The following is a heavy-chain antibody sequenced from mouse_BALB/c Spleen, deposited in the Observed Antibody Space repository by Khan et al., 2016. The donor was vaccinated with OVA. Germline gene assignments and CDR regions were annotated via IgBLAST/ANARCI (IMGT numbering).Heavy chain of an antibody. J-gene: IGHJ2*01. CDR2: ISYSGST. Sequence: EVQLQESGPGLLKPSQSLSLTCTVTGYSITSDYAWNWIRQFPGNQLEWMAYISYSGSTTYSPYLRSRISITRDTSKNQFFLQLNSVTTEDTATYYCASERSLLRYPGYFDYWGQGTTLTVSS. CDR1: GYSITSDYA. D-gene: IGHD1-1*01. V-gene: IGHV3-2*02. CDR3: ASERSLLRYPGYFDY.